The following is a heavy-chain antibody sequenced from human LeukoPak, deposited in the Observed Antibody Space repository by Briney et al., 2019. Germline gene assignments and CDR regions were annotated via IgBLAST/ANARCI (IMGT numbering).Heavy chain of an antibody. D-gene: IGHD3-10*01. CDR1: GFTFSSYA. CDR2: ISGSGGST. CDR3: GYYGSGSSYYFDY. Sequence: GGSLRLSCAASGFTFSSYAMSWVRRAPGKGLEWVSAISGSGGSTYYADSVKGRFTISRDNSKNTPYLQMNRLRAEDTAVYYCGYYGSGSSYYFDYWGQGTLVTVSS. J-gene: IGHJ4*02. V-gene: IGHV3-23*01.